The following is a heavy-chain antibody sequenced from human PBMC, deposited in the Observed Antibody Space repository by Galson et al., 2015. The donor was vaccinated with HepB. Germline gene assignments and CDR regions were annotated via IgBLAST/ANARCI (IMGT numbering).Heavy chain of an antibody. Sequence: SLRLSCAASGFTFSDYYMSWIRQAPGKGLEWVSYISSSSSYTNYADSVKGRFTISRDNAKNSLYLQMNSLRAEDTAVYYCARASGRRTGLDAFDIWGQGTMVTVSS. D-gene: IGHD7-27*01. CDR1: GFTFSDYY. V-gene: IGHV3-11*06. CDR2: ISSSSSYT. CDR3: ARASGRRTGLDAFDI. J-gene: IGHJ3*02.